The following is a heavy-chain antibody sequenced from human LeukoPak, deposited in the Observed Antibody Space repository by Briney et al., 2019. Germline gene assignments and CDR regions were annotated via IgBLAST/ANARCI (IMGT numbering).Heavy chain of an antibody. CDR2: ISGSGGST. CDR1: GFTFSSYA. V-gene: IGHV3-23*01. D-gene: IGHD4-17*01. Sequence: GSLRLSCAASGFTFSSYAMSWVRQAPGKGLEWVSAISGSGGSTYYADSVKGRFTISRDNSKNTLNLQMNSLRAEDTALYYCAKDLDHDYDDYGLDYWGQGTLVTVSS. CDR3: AKDLDHDYDDYGLDY. J-gene: IGHJ4*02.